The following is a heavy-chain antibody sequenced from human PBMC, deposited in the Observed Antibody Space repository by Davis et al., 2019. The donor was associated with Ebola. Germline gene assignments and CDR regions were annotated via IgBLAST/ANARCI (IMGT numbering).Heavy chain of an antibody. V-gene: IGHV1-69*04. CDR1: GGTFSSYA. CDR2: IIPILGIA. Sequence: SVKVSCKASGGTFSSYAISWVRQAPGQGLEWMGRIIPILGIANYAQKFQGRVTITADKSTSTAYMELSSLRSENTAVYYCARGAMVRGNWFDPWGQGTLVTVSS. D-gene: IGHD3-10*01. J-gene: IGHJ5*02. CDR3: ARGAMVRGNWFDP.